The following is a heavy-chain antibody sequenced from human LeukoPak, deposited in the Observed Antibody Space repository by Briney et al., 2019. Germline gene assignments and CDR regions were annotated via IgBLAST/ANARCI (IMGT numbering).Heavy chain of an antibody. D-gene: IGHD4-23*01. V-gene: IGHV4-59*01. CDR2: IYYSGST. CDR1: GGSISSYY. CDR3: ARTDHGGGTNHFDY. J-gene: IGHJ4*02. Sequence: SETLSLTCTVSGGSISSYYWSWIRQPPGKGLEWIGYIYYSGSTNYNPSLKSRVTISVDTSKNQFSLKLSSVTAADTAVYYCARTDHGGGTNHFDYWGQGTLVTVSS.